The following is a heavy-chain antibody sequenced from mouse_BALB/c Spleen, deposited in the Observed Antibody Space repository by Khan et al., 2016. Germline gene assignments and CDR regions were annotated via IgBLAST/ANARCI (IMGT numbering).Heavy chain of an antibody. CDR3: TEGGLGY. D-gene: IGHD3-3*01. J-gene: IGHJ4*01. V-gene: IGHV1-9*01. CDR2: IFPGSGST. Sequence: QVQLQQSGAEVMKPGASVKISCKATGYIFSSFWIEWVKQRPGHGLEWIGEIFPGSGSTNYTEKWKGKATVTADTSSNTADMQVSRSTSEDSAVYYCTEGGLGYWGQGTSVVVSS. CDR1: GYIFSSFW.